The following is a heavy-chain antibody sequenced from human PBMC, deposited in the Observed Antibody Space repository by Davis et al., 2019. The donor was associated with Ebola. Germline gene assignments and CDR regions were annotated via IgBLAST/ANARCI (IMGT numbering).Heavy chain of an antibody. D-gene: IGHD2-21*01. J-gene: IGHJ5*02. CDR3: ARGVLWP. V-gene: IGHV3-23*01. CDR2: ISGSGGST. Sequence: GESLKISCAASGFTFSSYAMSWVRQAPGKGLDWVSAISGSGGSTYYADSVKGRFTISRDNSKNTLYLQMNSLRAEDTAVYYCARGVLWPWGQGTLVTVSS. CDR1: GFTFSSYA.